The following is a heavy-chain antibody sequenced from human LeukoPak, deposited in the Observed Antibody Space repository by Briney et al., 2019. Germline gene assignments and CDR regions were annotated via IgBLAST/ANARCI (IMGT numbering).Heavy chain of an antibody. Sequence: GRSLRLSCAASGFTFDDYAMHWVRQAPGKGLEWVSGISWNSGSIGYADSVKGRFTISRDNAKNSLYLQMNSLRAEDTALYYYAKGVQLRGMDVWGQGTTVTVSS. CDR3: AKGVQLRGMDV. CDR2: ISWNSGSI. V-gene: IGHV3-9*01. D-gene: IGHD1-1*01. CDR1: GFTFDDYA. J-gene: IGHJ6*02.